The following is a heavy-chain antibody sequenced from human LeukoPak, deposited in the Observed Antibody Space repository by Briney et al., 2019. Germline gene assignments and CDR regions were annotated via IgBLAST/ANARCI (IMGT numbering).Heavy chain of an antibody. CDR3: ARDLAAAAHFDY. CDR2: INPNSGGT. CDR1: GYTFTGYY. J-gene: IGHJ4*02. Sequence: ASVKVSCKASGYTFTGYYMHWVRQAPGQGLEWMGWINPNSGGTNDAQKFQGRVTMTRDTSISTAYMELSRLRSDDTAVYYCARDLAAAAHFDYWGQGTLVTVSS. D-gene: IGHD6-13*01. V-gene: IGHV1-2*02.